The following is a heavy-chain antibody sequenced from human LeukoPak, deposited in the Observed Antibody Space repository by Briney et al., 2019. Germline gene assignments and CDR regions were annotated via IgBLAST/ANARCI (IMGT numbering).Heavy chain of an antibody. D-gene: IGHD1-26*01. CDR2: IFPNSGGT. CDR1: GYPFTDYY. CDR3: ARVVSTTTHFDY. V-gene: IGHV1-2*02. Sequence: ASVKVSCKASGYPFTDYYIHWVRQAPGQGFECMGWIFPNSGGTYYAQKFRGRVTMTRDTSINTAYMELTSLSSDDTAVYYCARVVSTTTHFDYWGQGTLVTVSS. J-gene: IGHJ4*02.